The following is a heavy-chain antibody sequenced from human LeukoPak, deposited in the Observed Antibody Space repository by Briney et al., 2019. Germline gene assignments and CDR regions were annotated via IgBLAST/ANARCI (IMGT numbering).Heavy chain of an antibody. Sequence: ASVKVSCKASGYTFTGDYMHWVRQAPGQGLEWMGWINPNSGGTNYAQKFQGRVTMTRDTSISTAYMELSRLRSDDTAVYYCSAAGSRDNYYYYGMDVWGQGTTVTVSS. CDR3: SAAGSRDNYYYYGMDV. CDR2: INPNSGGT. D-gene: IGHD6-13*01. V-gene: IGHV1-2*02. J-gene: IGHJ6*02. CDR1: GYTFTGDY.